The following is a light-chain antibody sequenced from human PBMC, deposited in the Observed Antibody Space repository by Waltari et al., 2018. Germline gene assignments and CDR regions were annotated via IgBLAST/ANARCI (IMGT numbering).Light chain of an antibody. V-gene: IGLV1-44*01. Sequence: VPSQPPPDPAASGQGVTTSCSASSCNIGISTFNWYQQLPGTAPKLLIYNNNKRPSGVPDRFSGSNSGTSASLAISGLRAEDEADYYCAAWDDSLNGWVFGGGTKLTVL. CDR1: SCNIGIST. J-gene: IGLJ3*02. CDR3: AAWDDSLNGWV. CDR2: NNN.